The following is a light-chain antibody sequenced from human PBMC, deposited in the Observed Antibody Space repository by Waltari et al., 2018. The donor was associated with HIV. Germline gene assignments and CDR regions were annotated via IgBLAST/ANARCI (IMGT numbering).Light chain of an antibody. J-gene: IGKJ4*01. V-gene: IGKV3-11*01. CDR3: QQRSSWPLT. Sequence: ENVLTQSPATLSLSPGERATLSCRASQSVSSLLAWYQQKPGQAPRLLSYDASNRATGTPPRFSGSGSGTDFTLSISSLEPEDFAVYYCQQRSSWPLTFGGGTKVEIK. CDR1: QSVSSL. CDR2: DAS.